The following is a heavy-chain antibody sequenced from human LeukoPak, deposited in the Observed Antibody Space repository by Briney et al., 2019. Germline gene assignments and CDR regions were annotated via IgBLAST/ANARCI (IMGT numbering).Heavy chain of an antibody. V-gene: IGHV4-59*11. CDR3: ARVDGEFDY. J-gene: IGHJ4*02. D-gene: IGHD5-24*01. CDR2: IYYSGST. CDR1: GGSISSHY. Sequence: PSETLSLTCTVSGGSISSHYWSWIRRPPGKGLEWIGYIYYSGSTNYNPSLKSRVTISVDTSKNQFSLKLSSVTAADTAVYYCARVDGEFDYWGQGTLVTVSS.